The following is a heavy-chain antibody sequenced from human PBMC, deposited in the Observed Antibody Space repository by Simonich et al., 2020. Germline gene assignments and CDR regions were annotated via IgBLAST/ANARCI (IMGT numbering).Heavy chain of an antibody. V-gene: IGHV1-2*02. J-gene: IGHJ6*03. D-gene: IGHD1-26*01. Sequence: QVQLVQSGAEVKKPGASVKVSCTASGYTFTGYYMHWVRQAPGQGLEWMGWINQNSGGTNYAQKCQGRVTMTRDTSISTAYMELSRLRSDDTAVYYCARVPPTSGSYYYYYYYMDVWGKGTTVTVSS. CDR3: ARVPPTSGSYYYYYYYMDV. CDR1: GYTFTGYY. CDR2: INQNSGGT.